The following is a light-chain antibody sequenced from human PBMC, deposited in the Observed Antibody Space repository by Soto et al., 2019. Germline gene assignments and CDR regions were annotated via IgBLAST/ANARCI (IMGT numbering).Light chain of an antibody. CDR2: DAS. Sequence: DIQMTQSPSSLSADVGDRVTITCQASQAISNYLNWFQQRPGRAPKLLISDASDLEAGVPSRFSGSGSGTDFTLTISSLQPVDFATYYCQQFFDFPFTFGQGTKLETK. J-gene: IGKJ2*01. CDR1: QAISNY. V-gene: IGKV1-33*01. CDR3: QQFFDFPFT.